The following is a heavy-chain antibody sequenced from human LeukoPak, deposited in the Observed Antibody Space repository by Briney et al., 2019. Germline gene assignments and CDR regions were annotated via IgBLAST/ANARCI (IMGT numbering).Heavy chain of an antibody. CDR1: GFSFTSYW. J-gene: IGHJ5*02. V-gene: IGHV5-10-1*01. CDR3: ARLPLRYFDWLSSHNWFDP. CDR2: IDPSDSYT. D-gene: IGHD3-9*01. Sequence: PGAPLKISCKGSGFSFTSYWISWVRQMPGKGLEWMGRIDPSDSYTNYSPPFQGHVTISADKSISTAYLQWSSLKASDTAMYYCARLPLRYFDWLSSHNWFDPWGQGTLVTVSS.